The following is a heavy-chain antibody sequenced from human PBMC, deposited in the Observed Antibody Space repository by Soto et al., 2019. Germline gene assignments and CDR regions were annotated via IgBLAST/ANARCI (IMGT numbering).Heavy chain of an antibody. Sequence: GASVKVSCKASGGTFSSYAISWVRQAPGQGLEWMGGIIPIFGTANYAQKFQGRVTITADESTSTAYMELSSLRSEDTAVYYCARADSSVPSTLYWYFDLWGRGTLVTVSS. CDR1: GGTFSSYA. CDR2: IIPIFGTA. D-gene: IGHD3-22*01. V-gene: IGHV1-69*13. CDR3: ARADSSVPSTLYWYFDL. J-gene: IGHJ2*01.